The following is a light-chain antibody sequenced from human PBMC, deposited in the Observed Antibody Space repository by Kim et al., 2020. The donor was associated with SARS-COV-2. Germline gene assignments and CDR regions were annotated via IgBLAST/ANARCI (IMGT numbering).Light chain of an antibody. CDR1: SSDVGGYNY. J-gene: IGLJ3*02. CDR3: CSYAGSRWV. CDR2: DVS. Sequence: QSALTQPRSVSGSPGQSVTISCTGTSSDVGGYNYVSWYQQHPGKAPKLMIYDVSKRPSGVPDHFSGSKSGNTASLTISGLQAEDEADYYCCSYAGSRWVFGGGTQLTVL. V-gene: IGLV2-11*01.